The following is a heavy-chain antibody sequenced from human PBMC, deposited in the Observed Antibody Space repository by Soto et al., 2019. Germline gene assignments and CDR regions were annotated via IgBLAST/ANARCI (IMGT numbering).Heavy chain of an antibody. CDR3: ARGVRFLEWFPILDI. D-gene: IGHD3-3*01. Sequence: ASVKVSCKASGYTFTGYYMHWVRQAPGQGLEWMGWINPNSGGTNYAQKFQGWVTMTRDTSISTAYMELSRLRSDDTAVYYCARGVRFLEWFPILDIWGQGTMVTVSS. CDR2: INPNSGGT. J-gene: IGHJ3*02. CDR1: GYTFTGYY. V-gene: IGHV1-2*04.